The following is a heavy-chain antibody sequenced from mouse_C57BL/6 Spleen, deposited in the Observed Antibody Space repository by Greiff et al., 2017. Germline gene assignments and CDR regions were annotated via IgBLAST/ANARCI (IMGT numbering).Heavy chain of an antibody. J-gene: IGHJ2*01. Sequence: EVHLVESGGGLVKPGGSLKLSCAASGFTFSSYAMSWVRQTPEKRLEWVATISDGGSYTYYPDNVKGRFTISRDNAKNNLYLQMRHLKSEDTAMYYCARDMDYFDYWGQGTTLTVSS. V-gene: IGHV5-4*01. CDR1: GFTFSSYA. D-gene: IGHD1-1*02. CDR2: ISDGGSYT. CDR3: ARDMDYFDY.